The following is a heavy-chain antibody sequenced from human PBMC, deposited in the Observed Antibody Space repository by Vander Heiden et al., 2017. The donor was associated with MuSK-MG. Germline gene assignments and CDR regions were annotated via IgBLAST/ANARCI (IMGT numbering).Heavy chain of an antibody. Sequence: QVQLVQSGAEVKAPGSSVKVSCKASGGTLSGYAVSWVRQAPGQGLEWMGGIIPSRDMAHYAQKFQDRVTFTADESTNTAFMELSSLRSEDTALYYCARIGYSLPSYYYYMDVWGKGTTVTVSS. CDR3: ARIGYSLPSYYYYMDV. CDR1: GGTLSGYA. V-gene: IGHV1-69*04. D-gene: IGHD1-1*01. CDR2: IIPSRDMA. J-gene: IGHJ6*03.